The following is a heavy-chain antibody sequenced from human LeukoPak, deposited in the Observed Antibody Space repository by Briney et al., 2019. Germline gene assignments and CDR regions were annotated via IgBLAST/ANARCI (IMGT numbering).Heavy chain of an antibody. CDR2: INWNGGST. CDR3: ARVSKDRNYYYYYMDV. CDR1: GFTFDDYG. Sequence: PGGSLRLSCAASGFTFDDYGMSWVRHAPGKGLEWVSGINWNGGSTGYADSVKGRFTISRDNAKNSLYLQMNSLRAEDTALYYCARVSKDRNYYYYYMDVWGKGTTVTVSS. J-gene: IGHJ6*03. V-gene: IGHV3-20*04.